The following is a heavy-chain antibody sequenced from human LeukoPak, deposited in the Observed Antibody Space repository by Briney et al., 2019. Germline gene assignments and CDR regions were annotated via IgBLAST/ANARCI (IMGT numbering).Heavy chain of an antibody. J-gene: IGHJ4*02. CDR2: IKRDGSEK. CDR3: ARDSYCSGGSSYLDY. D-gene: IGHD2-15*01. Sequence: GGSLRLSCAVSGFAFSSYCMSWVRQAPGKGLEWVANIKRDGSEKYYVDSVRGRFTISRDNAKNSLFLQMNSLAAEETAVYYCARDSYCSGGSSYLDYWGPGRLVTVSS. V-gene: IGHV3-7*01. CDR1: GFAFSSYC.